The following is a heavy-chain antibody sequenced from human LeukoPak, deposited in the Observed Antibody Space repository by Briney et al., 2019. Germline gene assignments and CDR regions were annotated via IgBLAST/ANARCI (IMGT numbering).Heavy chain of an antibody. D-gene: IGHD3-22*01. Sequence: GDSVKVSCKASGYTFTSYGISWVRQAPGQGLEWMGWISAYNGNTNYAQKLQGRVTMTTDTSTSTAYMELRSLRSDDTAVYYCARGRTYYYDSSGYYSLDYWGQGTLVTVSS. V-gene: IGHV1-18*01. CDR3: ARGRTYYYDSSGYYSLDY. CDR1: GYTFTSYG. CDR2: ISAYNGNT. J-gene: IGHJ4*02.